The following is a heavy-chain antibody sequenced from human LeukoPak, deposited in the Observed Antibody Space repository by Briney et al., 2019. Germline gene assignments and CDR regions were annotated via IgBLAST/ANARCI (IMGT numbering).Heavy chain of an antibody. Sequence: GGSLRLSCGGSGFIFDDYAMHWVRQAPGKGLEWVSGVNWNSGAIDYAESVKGRFTISRDNAKNSLYLQMNSLRTEDTALYFCARGRAYSYGYTYFDLWGRGTLVTVSS. D-gene: IGHD5-18*01. CDR2: VNWNSGAI. CDR1: GFIFDDYA. CDR3: ARGRAYSYGYTYFDL. V-gene: IGHV3-9*01. J-gene: IGHJ2*01.